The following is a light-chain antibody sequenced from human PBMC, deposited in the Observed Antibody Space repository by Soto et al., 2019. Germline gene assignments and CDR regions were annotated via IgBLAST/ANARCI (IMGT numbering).Light chain of an antibody. J-gene: IGKJ1*01. Sequence: DIVMTQSPDSLAVSLGERATINCKSSQSILYSPNNKNYLAWYQQKPGQPPKLLIYWASTRESGVPDRFSGSGSGTDFILTISSLQAEDVAVYYCQQYYGPPQNFGQGTKVEIK. CDR3: QQYYGPPQN. CDR2: WAS. V-gene: IGKV4-1*01. CDR1: QSILYSPNNKNY.